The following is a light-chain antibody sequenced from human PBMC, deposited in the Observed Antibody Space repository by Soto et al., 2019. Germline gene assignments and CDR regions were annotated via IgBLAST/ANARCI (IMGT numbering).Light chain of an antibody. Sequence: DIHLTQSPSFLSASVGDRVTITCRASQDISNYLAWYQQKPGKAPKLLIYAASTLQSGVPSRFSGGRSGTEFTLTINSLQPEDFATYYCQQLHSYPRAFGQGTKVEIK. CDR3: QQLHSYPRA. J-gene: IGKJ1*01. CDR2: AAS. CDR1: QDISNY. V-gene: IGKV1-9*01.